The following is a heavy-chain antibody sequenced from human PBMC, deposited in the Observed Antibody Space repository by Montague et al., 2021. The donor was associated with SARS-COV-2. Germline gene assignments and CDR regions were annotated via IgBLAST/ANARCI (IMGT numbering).Heavy chain of an antibody. CDR3: AKDIAVLGELSYYYGMDV. CDR2: ISGSGGST. D-gene: IGHD3-10*01. CDR1: GFTFSSYA. J-gene: IGHJ6*02. Sequence: SLRLSCPASGFTFSSYAMSWVRQAPGKGLEWVSAISGSGGSTYYADSVKGRFTISRDNSKNTLYLQMNSLRAEDTAVYYCAKDIAVLGELSYYYGMDVWGQGTTVTVSS. V-gene: IGHV3-23*01.